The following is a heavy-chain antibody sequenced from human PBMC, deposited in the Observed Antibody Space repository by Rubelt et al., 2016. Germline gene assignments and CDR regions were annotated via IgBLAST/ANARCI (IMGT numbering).Heavy chain of an antibody. V-gene: IGHV4-39*07. CDR3: AGGSSSWYFDYYYGMDV. CDR1: GGSISSSGYY. D-gene: IGHD6-13*01. J-gene: IGHJ6*02. CDR2: INHSGST. Sequence: QVQLQESGPGLVKPSETLSLTCTVSGGSISSSGYYWSWIRQPPGKGLEWIGEINHSGSTNYNPSLRWRGPISVDRSKIQVPLKLSPVTAADTEGDYCAGGSSSWYFDYYYGMDVWGQGTTVTVSS.